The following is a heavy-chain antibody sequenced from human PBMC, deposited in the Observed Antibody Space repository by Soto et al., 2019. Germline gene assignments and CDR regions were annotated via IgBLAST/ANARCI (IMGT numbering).Heavy chain of an antibody. CDR3: ARDLAEMVVAANYNHDAFDI. CDR1: GYTFTSYY. CDR2: INPSGGST. D-gene: IGHD2-15*01. J-gene: IGHJ3*02. V-gene: IGHV1-46*01. Sequence: GASVKVSCKASGYTFTSYYMHWVRQAPGQGLEWMGIINPSGGSTSYAQKFQGRVTMTRDTSTSTVYMELSSLRSEDTAVYYCARDLAEMVVAANYNHDAFDIWGQGTMVTVSS.